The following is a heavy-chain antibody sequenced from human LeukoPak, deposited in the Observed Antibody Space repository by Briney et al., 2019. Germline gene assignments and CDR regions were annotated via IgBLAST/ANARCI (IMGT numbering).Heavy chain of an antibody. CDR3: ARVSGSGPYYYYYYMDV. CDR2: IYYSGST. CDR1: GFIVNAYG. D-gene: IGHD1-26*01. Sequence: GSLRLSCAASGFIVNAYGMSWVRQAPGKGLEWIGSIYYSGSTYYNPSLKSRVTISVDTSKNQFSLKLSSVTAADTAVYYCARVSGSGPYYYYYYMDVWGKGTTVTVSS. J-gene: IGHJ6*03. V-gene: IGHV4-38-2*01.